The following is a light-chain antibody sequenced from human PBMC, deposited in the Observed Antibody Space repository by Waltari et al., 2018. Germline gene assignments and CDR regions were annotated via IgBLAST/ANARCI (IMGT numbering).Light chain of an antibody. J-gene: IGLJ2*01. V-gene: IGLV2-23*02. CDR3: CSYALSGAVV. Sequence: QSALTQPASVSGSPGQSMTISCTGPTSDVGYYNLVPWYQQHPGKAPKLMIYEVTKRPSGVSDRFSGSKSGHTASLTISGLQAEDEANYYCCSYALSGAVVFGGGTKLTVL. CDR1: TSDVGYYNL. CDR2: EVT.